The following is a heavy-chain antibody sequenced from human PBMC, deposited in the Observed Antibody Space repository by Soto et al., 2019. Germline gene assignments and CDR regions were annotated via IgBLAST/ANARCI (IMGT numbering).Heavy chain of an antibody. D-gene: IGHD6-6*01. V-gene: IGHV3-30-3*01. CDR2: ISYDGSNK. CDR3: ARDGRLAALIPFDY. J-gene: IGHJ4*02. CDR1: GFTFSSYA. Sequence: GGSLGLSCAASGFTFSSYAMHWVRQAPGKGLEWVAVISYDGSNKYYADSVKGRFTISRDNSKNTLYLQMNSLRAEDTAVYYCARDGRLAALIPFDYWGQGTLVTVSS.